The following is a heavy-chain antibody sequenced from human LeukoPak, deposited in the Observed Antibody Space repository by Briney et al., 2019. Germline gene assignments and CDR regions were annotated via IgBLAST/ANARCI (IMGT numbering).Heavy chain of an antibody. D-gene: IGHD6-19*01. J-gene: IGHJ5*02. CDR2: MYYSGST. CDR3: ARRGSSDWNWFDP. V-gene: IGHV4-39*01. Sequence: PSETLSLTCTVSGSSIRSSSYYWGWIRQPPGKGLEWIGTMYYSGSTYYNPSLKSRVTISVDTSKNQFSLKLSSVTAADTAVYYCARRGSSDWNWFDPWGQGALVTVSS. CDR1: GSSIRSSSYY.